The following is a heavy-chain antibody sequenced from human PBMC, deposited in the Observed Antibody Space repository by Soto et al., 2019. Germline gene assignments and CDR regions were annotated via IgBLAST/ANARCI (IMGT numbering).Heavy chain of an antibody. CDR3: ARGGTPLDY. D-gene: IGHD2-15*01. CDR2: ISAYNGNT. V-gene: IGHV1-18*01. CDR1: GYTFTNFG. J-gene: IGHJ4*02. Sequence: QVQLVQSGAEVKKPGASVKVSCKASGYTFTNFGLSSVRQSPGQGLEWMGWISAYNGNTNYAQNFQGRGTMTPDTSTSTAYSELRRLRSDDTALYYCARGGTPLDYWDQRTMV.